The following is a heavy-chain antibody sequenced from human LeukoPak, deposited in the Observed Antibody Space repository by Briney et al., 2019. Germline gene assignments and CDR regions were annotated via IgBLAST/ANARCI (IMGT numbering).Heavy chain of an antibody. CDR2: INPSGGST. D-gene: IGHD3-22*01. CDR1: GYTFTSYY. J-gene: IGHJ3*02. Sequence: ASVKVSCKASGYTFTSYYMHWVRQAPGQGLEWMGIINPSGGSTSYAQKFQGGVTVTEDTSSDTTYMELSSLRSEDTAVYYCATAAEIYYYDTGGIWGQGTMVTVSS. CDR3: ATAAEIYYYDTGGI. V-gene: IGHV1-46*01.